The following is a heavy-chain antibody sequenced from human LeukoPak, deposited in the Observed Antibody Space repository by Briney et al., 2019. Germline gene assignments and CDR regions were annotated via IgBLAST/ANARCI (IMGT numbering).Heavy chain of an antibody. CDR1: GFTFSDYY. CDR2: ISSSGSTI. Sequence: PGGSLRLSCAASGFTFSDYYMSWIRQAPGKGLEWVSYISSSGSTIYYADSVKGRFTISRDNAKNSLYLQMNSLRAEDTAVYYCARLGYCSSTSCFQSGFDPWGQGTLVTVSS. J-gene: IGHJ5*02. D-gene: IGHD2-2*01. CDR3: ARLGYCSSTSCFQSGFDP. V-gene: IGHV3-11*01.